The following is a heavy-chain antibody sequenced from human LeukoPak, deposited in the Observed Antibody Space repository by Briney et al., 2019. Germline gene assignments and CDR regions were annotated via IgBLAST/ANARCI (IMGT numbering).Heavy chain of an antibody. J-gene: IGHJ4*02. CDR2: INHSGST. CDR1: GGSFSGYY. D-gene: IGHD1-26*01. V-gene: IGHV4-34*01. CDR3: ARGRRSGYSGSPGFDY. Sequence: SETLSLTCAVYGGSFSGYYWSWIRQPPGKGLEWIGEINHSGSTNYNPSLKSRVTISVDTSKNQFSLKLSSVTAADTAVYYCARGRRSGYSGSPGFDYWGQGTLVTVSS.